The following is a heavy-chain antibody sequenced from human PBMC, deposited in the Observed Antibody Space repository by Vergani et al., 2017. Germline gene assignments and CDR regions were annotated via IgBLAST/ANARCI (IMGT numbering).Heavy chain of an antibody. CDR2: ISWNSGAV. J-gene: IGHJ4*02. V-gene: IGHV3-9*01. CDR1: GITFWKFG. CDR3: ARDFRAPLDY. Sequence: EVDLVESGGGLAQPGGSLRLSCEASGITFWKFGMHWVRQGPGKGLEWVSGISWNSGAVDYADSVRGRFTISRDIDKNTLYLQMDDLRVEDTAVYYCARDFRAPLDYWGQGTRVTVSS.